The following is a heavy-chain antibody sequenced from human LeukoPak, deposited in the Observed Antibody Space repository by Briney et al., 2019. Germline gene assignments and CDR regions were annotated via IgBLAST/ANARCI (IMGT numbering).Heavy chain of an antibody. CDR1: GYRFSNYW. CDR3: ARHFGTGTPFDY. D-gene: IGHD3/OR15-3a*01. V-gene: IGHV5-51*01. CDR2: TGDSDT. Sequence: GESLKISCQGSGYRFSNYWIAWVRQLPGKGLEWMGVTGDSDTRYSPSFEGQVTMSVDKSINTAYLQWSSLKASDTAMYYCARHFGTGTPFDYWGQGTLVTVSS. J-gene: IGHJ4*02.